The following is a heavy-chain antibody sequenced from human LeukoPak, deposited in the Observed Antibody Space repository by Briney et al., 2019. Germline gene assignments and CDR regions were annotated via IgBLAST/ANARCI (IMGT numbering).Heavy chain of an antibody. J-gene: IGHJ4*02. Sequence: SETLSLTCTVSGGSISSYYWSWIRQPAGKGLEWIGRIYTSGSTNYNPSLKSGVTMSVDTSKNQSSLKLSSVTAADTAVYYCGRDRYCRSTSCYKSYFDYWGQGTLVTVSS. V-gene: IGHV4-4*07. D-gene: IGHD2-2*02. CDR1: GGSISSYY. CDR3: GRDRYCRSTSCYKSYFDY. CDR2: IYTSGST.